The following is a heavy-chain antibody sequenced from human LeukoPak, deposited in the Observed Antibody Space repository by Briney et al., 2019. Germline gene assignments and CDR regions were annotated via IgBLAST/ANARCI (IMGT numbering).Heavy chain of an antibody. CDR1: GFTFSSYG. CDR3: SESAPPYFPMVYTPYYFDY. J-gene: IGHJ4*02. D-gene: IGHD2-8*01. V-gene: IGHV3-30*02. Sequence: GGSLRLSCAASGFTFSSYGMHWVRQAPGKGLEWVAFIRYDGSNKYYADSVKGRFTISRDNSKNTLYLQMNSLRAEDTAVYYWSESAPPYFPMVYTPYYFDYWGQGTLVTVSS. CDR2: IRYDGSNK.